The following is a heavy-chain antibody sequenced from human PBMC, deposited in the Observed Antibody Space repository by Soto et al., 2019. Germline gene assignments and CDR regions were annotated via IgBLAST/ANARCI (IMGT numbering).Heavy chain of an antibody. V-gene: IGHV3-23*01. CDR1: GFIFSSYA. J-gene: IGHJ5*01. CDR3: AKGRKETGSPDWFAS. CDR2: ISGSDGNT. D-gene: IGHD1-26*01. Sequence: EVQLLESGGGLVQPGGSLRLSCAASGFIFSSYAMSWVRQTPGKGLEWVSGISGSDGNTYYADSVKGRFTISRDNSNSTLYLQMNSLRDEDTAMYHCAKGRKETGSPDWFASWGQGTLVTVSS.